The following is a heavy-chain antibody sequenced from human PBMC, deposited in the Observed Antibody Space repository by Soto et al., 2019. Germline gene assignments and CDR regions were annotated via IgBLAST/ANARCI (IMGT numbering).Heavy chain of an antibody. V-gene: IGHV1-2*02. Sequence: ASVKVSCKASGYTFTGYYMHWVRQAPGQGXEWMGWINPNRGGTNYAQKFQGRVTMTRYTSISTAYMELSRLRADDTAVYYCARDVGSSSWYVYSSGWFSPYNWFDPWGQGTLVTVSS. J-gene: IGHJ5*02. CDR2: INPNRGGT. CDR1: GYTFTGYY. CDR3: ARDVGSSSWYVYSSGWFSPYNWFDP. D-gene: IGHD6-19*01.